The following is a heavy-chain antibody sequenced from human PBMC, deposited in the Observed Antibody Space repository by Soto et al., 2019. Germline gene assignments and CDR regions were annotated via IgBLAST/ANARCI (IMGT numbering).Heavy chain of an antibody. CDR2: ISAYNGNT. Sequence: ASVKVSCKASGYTFTSYGISWVRQAPGQGLEWMGWISAYNGNTNYAQKLQGRVTMTTDTSTSTAYMELRSLRSDDTAVYYCARAPPPYSYGLFVAADFDYWGQGTLVTVSS. V-gene: IGHV1-18*01. J-gene: IGHJ4*02. D-gene: IGHD5-18*01. CDR3: ARAPPPYSYGLFVAADFDY. CDR1: GYTFTSYG.